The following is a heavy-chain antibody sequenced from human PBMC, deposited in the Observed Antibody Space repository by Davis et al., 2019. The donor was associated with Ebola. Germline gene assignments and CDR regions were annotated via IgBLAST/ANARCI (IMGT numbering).Heavy chain of an antibody. CDR3: AERGGSV. CDR2: VYYSGYT. V-gene: IGHV4-59*11. D-gene: IGHD3-16*01. J-gene: IGHJ4*02. Sequence: PSETLSLTCTVSGVSISTHYWNWIRQPSGKGLEWFGSVYYSGYTNYSPSLKSRVTISIDTSKNKFSLRLRSVTAADTAVYYCAERGGSVWGQGTLVTVSS. CDR1: GVSISTHY.